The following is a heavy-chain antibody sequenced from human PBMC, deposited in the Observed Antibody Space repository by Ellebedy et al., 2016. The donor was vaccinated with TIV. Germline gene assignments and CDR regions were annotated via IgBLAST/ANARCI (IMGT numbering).Heavy chain of an antibody. Sequence: PGGSLRLSCAASGFTFSSFGMNWVRQASGKGLEWVSSIDRSSTYIYYADSVKGRFTISRDNAKNSLYLHMNSLRAEDTAVYYCARSTVINPEGDAYDIWGQGTRVTVSS. D-gene: IGHD4-23*01. J-gene: IGHJ3*02. V-gene: IGHV3-21*06. CDR2: IDRSSTYI. CDR1: GFTFSSFG. CDR3: ARSTVINPEGDAYDI.